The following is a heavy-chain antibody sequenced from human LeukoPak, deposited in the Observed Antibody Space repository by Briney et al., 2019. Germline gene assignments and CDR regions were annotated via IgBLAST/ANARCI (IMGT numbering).Heavy chain of an antibody. D-gene: IGHD3-22*01. CDR1: GYTFTSYD. CDR2: ISAYNGTT. J-gene: IGHJ6*02. CDR3: ARGHDSSGYYLAHYGMDV. Sequence: ASVKVSCTASGYTFTSYDISWVRQAPGQELEWMGWISAYNGTTNYAQKVQCIVSMTTDTSSSTAYMELRSLRSDDTAVYYCARGHDSSGYYLAHYGMDVWGQGTTVTVSS. V-gene: IGHV1-18*01.